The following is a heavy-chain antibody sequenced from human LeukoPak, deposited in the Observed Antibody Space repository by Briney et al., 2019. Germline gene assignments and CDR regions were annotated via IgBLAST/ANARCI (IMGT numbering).Heavy chain of an antibody. Sequence: SGGSLRLSCAASGFTFSSYSMNWVRQAPGKGLEWVSYISSSSSTIYYADSVKGRFTISRDNAKNSLYLQMNSLRAEDTAVYYCARASSGMPYYYYGMDVWGQGTTVTVSS. D-gene: IGHD2-2*01. CDR3: ARASSGMPYYYYGMDV. CDR2: ISSSSSTI. J-gene: IGHJ6*02. CDR1: GFTFSSYS. V-gene: IGHV3-48*04.